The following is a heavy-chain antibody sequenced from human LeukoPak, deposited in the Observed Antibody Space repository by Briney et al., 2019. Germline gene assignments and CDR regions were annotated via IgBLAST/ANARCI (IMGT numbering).Heavy chain of an antibody. J-gene: IGHJ6*03. Sequence: GGSLRLSCEASGLTFSRSSINWVRQAPGKGLEWVAYISFTSGTIYYADSVEGRFTVSRDNARDSSSLQLKALRAEDTAVYYCARVDTKSYGSAYMDVWGSGTTVTVSS. V-gene: IGHV3-48*04. D-gene: IGHD3-10*01. CDR3: ARVDTKSYGSAYMDV. CDR1: GLTFSRSS. CDR2: ISFTSGTI.